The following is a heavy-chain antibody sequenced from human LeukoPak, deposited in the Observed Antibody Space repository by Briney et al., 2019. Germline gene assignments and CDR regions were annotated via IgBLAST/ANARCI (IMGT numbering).Heavy chain of an antibody. J-gene: IGHJ3*02. V-gene: IGHV3-66*01. CDR1: GFTFSSNY. D-gene: IGHD3-3*01. Sequence: PGGSLRLSCAASGFTFSSNYMSWVRQAPGKGLEWVSVIYSGGSTYSAVSVKGRFTISRDNSKNTLYLQMNSLRAEDTAVYYCARDVRVKSDAFDIWGQGTMVTVSS. CDR3: ARDVRVKSDAFDI. CDR2: IYSGGST.